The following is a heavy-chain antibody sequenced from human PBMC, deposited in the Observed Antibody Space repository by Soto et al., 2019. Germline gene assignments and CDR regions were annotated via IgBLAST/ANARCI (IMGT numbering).Heavy chain of an antibody. CDR3: ARDQYCSSTSCYDG. J-gene: IGHJ4*02. CDR1: GFTVSSNY. V-gene: IGHV3-66*01. Sequence: GGSLRLSCAASGFTVSSNYMSWVRQAPGKGLEWVSVIYSGGSTYYADSVKGRFTISRDNSKNTLYLQMNSLRAEDTAVYYCARDQYCSSTSCYDGWGQGTLFTVSS. D-gene: IGHD2-2*01. CDR2: IYSGGST.